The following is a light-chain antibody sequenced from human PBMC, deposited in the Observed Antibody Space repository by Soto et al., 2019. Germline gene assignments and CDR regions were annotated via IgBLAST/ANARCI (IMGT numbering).Light chain of an antibody. V-gene: IGKV1-39*01. J-gene: IGKJ4*01. Sequence: DIQMTQSPSSLSASVGDRVTISCRASQTISTYLNWYQKNPGNAPKLLIFGASSLHSGVPSRFVGSGSGTDFTLTISDLQPEDFATYFCNQSYETPNTFGGGTNVEI. CDR1: QTISTY. CDR3: NQSYETPNT. CDR2: GAS.